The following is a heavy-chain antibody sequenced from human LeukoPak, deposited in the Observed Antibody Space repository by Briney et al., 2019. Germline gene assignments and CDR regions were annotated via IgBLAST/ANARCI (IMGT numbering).Heavy chain of an antibody. Sequence: SETLSLTCAVSGYSLSSGYYWGWIRQPPGKGLEWIGSIYHSGSTYYNPSLKSRVTISVDTSKNQFSLKLSSVTAADTAVYYCASFCSSTSCRAYYYYYMDVWGKGTTVTVSS. V-gene: IGHV4-38-2*01. J-gene: IGHJ6*03. CDR3: ASFCSSTSCRAYYYYYMDV. D-gene: IGHD2-2*01. CDR2: IYHSGST. CDR1: GYSLSSGYY.